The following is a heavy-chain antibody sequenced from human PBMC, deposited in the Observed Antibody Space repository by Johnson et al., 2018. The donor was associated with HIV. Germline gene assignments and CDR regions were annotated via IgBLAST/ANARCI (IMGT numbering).Heavy chain of an antibody. CDR2: ISYDGSNK. Sequence: QVQLVESGGGVVQPGRSLRLSCAASGFTFSSYAMHWVRQAPGKGLEWVAVISYDGSNKYYADSVKGRFTISRDNSKNTLYLQMNSLRAEDTAVYYCAQEGPLTVTTVMDAFDIWCQGTMVTVSS. V-gene: IGHV3-30-3*02. J-gene: IGHJ3*02. CDR1: GFTFSSYA. CDR3: AQEGPLTVTTVMDAFDI. D-gene: IGHD4-17*01.